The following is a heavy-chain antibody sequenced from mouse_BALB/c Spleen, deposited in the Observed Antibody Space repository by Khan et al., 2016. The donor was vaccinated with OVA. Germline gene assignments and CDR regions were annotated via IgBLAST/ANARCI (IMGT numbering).Heavy chain of an antibody. CDR2: ISPGSGIP. CDR1: GYTFTSYW. V-gene: IGHV1S41*01. CDR3: AIDNYYGSSHYAMDY. Sequence: DLVKPGASVKLSCKASGYTFTSYWINWKKQRPGQGLEWIGRISPGSGIPYYNEIFKGKATLTVEPSSTTAYIQLSSLSSDDSAVYFCAIDNYYGSSHYAMDYWGQGTSVTVSS. J-gene: IGHJ4*01. D-gene: IGHD1-1*01.